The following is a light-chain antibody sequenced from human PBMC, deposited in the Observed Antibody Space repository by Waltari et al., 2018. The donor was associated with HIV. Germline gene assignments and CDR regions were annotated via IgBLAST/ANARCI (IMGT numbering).Light chain of an antibody. CDR2: DVT. V-gene: IGLV2-8*01. Sequence: QSALTQPPSASGSPGQSVTIPCPGARSDVGAFKYVSWYQQHPGKAPKLLIYDVTKRPSGVPDRFSGSKSGNTASLTVSGLQAEDEAHYYCSSYAGSSMSYAFGTGTKVTVL. CDR1: RSDVGAFKY. CDR3: SSYAGSSMSYA. J-gene: IGLJ1*01.